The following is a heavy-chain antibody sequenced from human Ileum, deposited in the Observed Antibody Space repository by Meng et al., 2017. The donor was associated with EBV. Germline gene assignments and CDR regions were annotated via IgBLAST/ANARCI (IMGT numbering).Heavy chain of an antibody. CDR3: ARVGQWLPIDY. CDR1: GGSISSSNW. J-gene: IGHJ4*02. V-gene: IGHV4-4*02. CDR2: IYHSGST. Sequence: GQLQESGPGLVKPSGTLSLPCAVSGGSISSSNWWSWVRQPPGKGLEWIGEIYHSGSTNYNPSLKSRVTMSVDKSKNQFSLNLSSVTAADTAVYYCARVGQWLPIDYWGQGTLVTVSS. D-gene: IGHD6-19*01.